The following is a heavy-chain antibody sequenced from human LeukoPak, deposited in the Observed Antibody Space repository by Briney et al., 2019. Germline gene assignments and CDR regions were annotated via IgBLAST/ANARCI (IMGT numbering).Heavy chain of an antibody. CDR2: IIPIFGTA. V-gene: IGHV1-69*05. J-gene: IGHJ4*02. CDR3: ARHGYDSTGGFDY. CDR1: GGTFSSYA. Sequence: EASVKVSCKASGGTFSSYAISWVRQAPGQGLEWMGGIIPIFGTANYAQKFQGRVTITTDESTSTAYMELSSLRSEDTAVYYCARHGYDSTGGFDYWGQGTLVTVSS. D-gene: IGHD5-12*01.